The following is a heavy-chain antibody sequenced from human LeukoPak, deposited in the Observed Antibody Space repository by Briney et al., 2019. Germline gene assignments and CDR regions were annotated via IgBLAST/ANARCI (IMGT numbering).Heavy chain of an antibody. CDR3: AKGPPDAFDI. Sequence: SGGSLRLSCAASGFTFSSYGMHWVRQAPGKGLEWVAFIRYDGSNKYYADSVKGRFTISRDNSKNTLYLQMNSLRAEDTAVYYCAKGPPDAFDIWGQGTMVTVSS. CDR1: GFTFSSYG. V-gene: IGHV3-30*02. CDR2: IRYDGSNK. J-gene: IGHJ3*02.